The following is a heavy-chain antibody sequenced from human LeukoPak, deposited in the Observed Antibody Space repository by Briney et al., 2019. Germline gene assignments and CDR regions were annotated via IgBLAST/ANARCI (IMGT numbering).Heavy chain of an antibody. CDR2: IYYSGST. J-gene: IGHJ4*02. CDR3: ARNRRSRIAVAGTGFDY. D-gene: IGHD6-19*01. Sequence: SETLSLTCTVSGGSVSSYYWSWIRQPPGKGLEWIGYIYYSGSTNYNPSLKSRVTISVDTSKNQFSLKLSSVTAADTAVYYCARNRRSRIAVAGTGFDYWGQGTLVTVSS. CDR1: GGSVSSYY. V-gene: IGHV4-59*02.